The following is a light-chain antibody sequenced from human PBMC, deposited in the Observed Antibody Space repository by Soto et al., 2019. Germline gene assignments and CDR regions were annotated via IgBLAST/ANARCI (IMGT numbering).Light chain of an antibody. CDR3: QQSYSIPWT. CDR1: QSINTF. Sequence: DIQMTQSPSSLSASVGDRVTIACRASQSINTFLNWYEVKPGKATKLLIYAASSLQSGVPSRFSGSGSGTDFTLTISSLQPEDFATYYCQQSYSIPWTFGQGTKVEIK. V-gene: IGKV1-39*01. J-gene: IGKJ1*01. CDR2: AAS.